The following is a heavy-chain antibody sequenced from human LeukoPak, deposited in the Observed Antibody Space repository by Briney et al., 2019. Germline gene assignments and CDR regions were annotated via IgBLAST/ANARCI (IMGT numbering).Heavy chain of an antibody. J-gene: IGHJ6*03. CDR2: VSETGST. CDR3: ARQDALGKFPPPYYMDV. CDR1: GGSIRSYN. D-gene: IGHD1-26*01. V-gene: IGHV4-59*08. Sequence: SETLSLTCTVSGGSIRSYNWNWIRQPPGKGLEWIGYVSETGSTNYKSSLENRVTLSLDTSKSQISQNLRSATVADTAVYYCARQDALGKFPPPYYMDVWGKGTAVSVS.